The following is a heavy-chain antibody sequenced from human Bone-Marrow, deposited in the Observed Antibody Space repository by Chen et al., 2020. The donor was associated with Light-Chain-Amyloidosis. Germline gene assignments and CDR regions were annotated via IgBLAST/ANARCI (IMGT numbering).Heavy chain of an antibody. CDR2: LAGSGGST. J-gene: IGHJ4*02. Sequence: EVQLVESGGGLLQRGGSLRLSCAASGFAFSSYAMSWVRQAPGKGLEWVSTLAGSGGSTYYADSVKGRFTISRDNSKNTLYLQMKSLRAEDTAVYYCAKGGDSSSWYEFDYWGQGTLVTVSS. V-gene: IGHV3-23*04. CDR3: AKGGDSSSWYEFDY. D-gene: IGHD6-13*01. CDR1: GFAFSSYA.